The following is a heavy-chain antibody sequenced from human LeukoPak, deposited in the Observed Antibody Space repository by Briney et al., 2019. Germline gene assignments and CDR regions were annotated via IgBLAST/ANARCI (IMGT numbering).Heavy chain of an antibody. J-gene: IGHJ4*02. CDR2: IYSGGST. CDR3: ARNFALDY. CDR1: GFTVSSNY. Sequence: GGSLRLSCAASGFTVSSNYMTWVCQAPGKGLEWVAVIYSGGSTYYADSVKGRFTISRDNSKNTQFLQMNSLRAEDTAVYHCARNFALDYWGQGTLVTVSS. V-gene: IGHV3-53*01.